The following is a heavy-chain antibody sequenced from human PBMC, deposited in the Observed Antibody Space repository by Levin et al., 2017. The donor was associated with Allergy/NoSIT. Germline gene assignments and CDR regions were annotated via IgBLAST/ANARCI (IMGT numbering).Heavy chain of an antibody. J-gene: IGHJ3*02. CDR1: GYTFILYY. V-gene: IGHV1-2*02. Sequence: SCKTSGYTFILYYIHWVRQAPGQFLYLLVFLPPPPFFPLSLQGFQGRVTMTRDTSINTDYMELSGLRCDDTAVYFCAMGGFQRHALDIWGQGTKVIVSS. CDR3: AMGGFQRHALDI. D-gene: IGHD1-1*01. CDR2: LPPPPFFP.